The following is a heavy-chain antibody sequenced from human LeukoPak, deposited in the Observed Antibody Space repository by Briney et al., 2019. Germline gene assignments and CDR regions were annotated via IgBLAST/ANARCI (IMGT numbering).Heavy chain of an antibody. J-gene: IGHJ4*02. Sequence: SETLSLTCAVYGGSFSGYYWSWIRQPPGKGLEWIGEINHSGSTNYNPSLKSRVTISVDTSKNQFSLKLSSVTAADTAVYYCARGPHYYGSGSCYPGRHYFDYWRQGTLVTVSS. CDR3: ARGPHYYGSGSCYPGRHYFDY. CDR2: INHSGST. V-gene: IGHV4-34*01. CDR1: GGSFSGYY. D-gene: IGHD3-10*01.